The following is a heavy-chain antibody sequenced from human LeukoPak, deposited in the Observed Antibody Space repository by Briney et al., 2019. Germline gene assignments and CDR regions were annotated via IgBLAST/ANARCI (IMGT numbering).Heavy chain of an antibody. J-gene: IGHJ4*02. CDR1: GFTFSDHY. CDR3: ARGFHYDFWSGSYYFDY. V-gene: IGHV3-72*01. CDR2: ITNKPKSYNT. D-gene: IGHD3-3*01. Sequence: GGSLRLSCAASGFTFSDHYMDWVRQAPGKGLEWVGRITNKPKSYNTEYAASVKGRFTISRDDSKNSLYLQMNSLETEDTAVYYCARGFHYDFWSGSYYFDYWGQGTLVTVSS.